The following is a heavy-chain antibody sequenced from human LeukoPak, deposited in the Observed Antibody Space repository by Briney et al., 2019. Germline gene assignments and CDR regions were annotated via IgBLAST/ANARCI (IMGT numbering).Heavy chain of an antibody. J-gene: IGHJ3*02. V-gene: IGHV4-34*01. Sequence: SETLSLTCAVYGGSFSGYYWSWIRQPPEKGLEWIGEVAHSGRANYNPSLKSRVTISVDTSKNQFSLKLSSVTAADTAVYYCARAPPLKTITMVRGVIIKSDAFDIWGQGTMVTVSS. CDR1: GGSFSGYY. CDR3: ARAPPLKTITMVRGVIIKSDAFDI. D-gene: IGHD3-10*01. CDR2: VAHSGRA.